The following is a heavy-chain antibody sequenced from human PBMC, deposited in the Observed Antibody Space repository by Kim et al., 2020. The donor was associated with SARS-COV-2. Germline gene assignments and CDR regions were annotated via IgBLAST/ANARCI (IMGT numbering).Heavy chain of an antibody. Sequence: ASVKVYCKASGYTFTSYGISWVRQAPGQGLEWRGWISAYNGNTNYAQKRQGRVTMTTDTSTSTAYMELRSLRSDDTAVYYCARDGAKIGYCSGGSCYHWLAPWGKGTPVTVSS. CDR3: ARDGAKIGYCSGGSCYHWLAP. D-gene: IGHD2-15*01. J-gene: IGHJ5*02. CDR2: ISAYNGNT. CDR1: GYTFTSYG. V-gene: IGHV1-18*01.